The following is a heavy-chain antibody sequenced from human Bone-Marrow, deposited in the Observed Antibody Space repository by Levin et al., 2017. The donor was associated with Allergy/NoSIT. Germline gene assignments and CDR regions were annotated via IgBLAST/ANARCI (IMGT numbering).Heavy chain of an antibody. J-gene: IGHJ4*02. V-gene: IGHV3-21*01. Sequence: GGSLRLSCVASGFTLSSHSMNWVRQAPGKGLEWVSSISTRSTSMNYADSVKGRFTISRDNAKNSLYLQMDSLRDEDTAVYYCARCISTCVQQASDYWGQGTLVTVSS. D-gene: IGHD3-3*02. CDR3: ARCISTCVQQASDY. CDR1: GFTLSSHS. CDR2: ISTRSTSM.